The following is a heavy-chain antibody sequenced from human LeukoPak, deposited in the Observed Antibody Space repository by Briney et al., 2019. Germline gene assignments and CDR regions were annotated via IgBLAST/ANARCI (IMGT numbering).Heavy chain of an antibody. J-gene: IGHJ4*02. V-gene: IGHV1-69*06. CDR1: GGTFSSYA. Sequence: SVKVSCKASGGTFSSYAISWVRQAPGQGLEWMGGIIPIFGTANYAQKFQGRVTITADKSTSTAYMELSSLRSEDTVVYYCARGSSSGSYFGRGVDYWGQGTLVTVSS. D-gene: IGHD1-26*01. CDR2: IIPIFGTA. CDR3: ARGSSSGSYFGRGVDY.